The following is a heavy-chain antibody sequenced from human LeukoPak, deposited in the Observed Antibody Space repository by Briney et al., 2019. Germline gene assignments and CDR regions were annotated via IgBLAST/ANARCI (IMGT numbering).Heavy chain of an antibody. J-gene: IGHJ5*02. CDR3: ARDGLSYTNPNNWFDP. CDR2: INPSGGST. V-gene: IGHV1-46*01. D-gene: IGHD2-2*02. Sequence: ASVKVSCKASGYTFTSYYMHWVRQAPGQGLEWMGIINPSGGSTSYAQKFQGRVTMTRDTSTSTVYMELSSLRSDDTAVYYCARDGLSYTNPNNWFDPWGQGTLVTVSS. CDR1: GYTFTSYY.